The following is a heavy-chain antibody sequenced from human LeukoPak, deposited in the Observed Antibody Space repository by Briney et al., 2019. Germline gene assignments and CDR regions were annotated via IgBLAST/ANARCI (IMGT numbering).Heavy chain of an antibody. V-gene: IGHV4-39*07. J-gene: IGHJ3*02. CDR2: IYYSGST. Sequence: SETLSLTCTVSGGSISSSSYYWGWIRQPPGKGLEWIGSIYYSGSTYYTPSLKRRVTISIDTSKNQFSLNLNSVTAADTAVYYCARRVRGVNDAFDTWGQGTMVTVSS. CDR3: ARRVRGVNDAFDT. CDR1: GGSISSSSYY. D-gene: IGHD3-10*01.